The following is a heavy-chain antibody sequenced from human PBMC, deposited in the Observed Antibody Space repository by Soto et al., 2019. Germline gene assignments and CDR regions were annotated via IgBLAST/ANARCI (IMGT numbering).Heavy chain of an antibody. V-gene: IGHV4-59*01. Sequence: SETLSLTCNVSGVSLTGYHWNWIRQPPGKTLEWIGFVYYSGSVSYNPSLKGRASISVDRSKNQFSLRLTSFTAADTAVYYCARRLNLGSFDHWGQGTLVTVSS. CDR3: ARRLNLGSFDH. CDR2: VYYSGSV. CDR1: GVSLTGYH. D-gene: IGHD3-10*01. J-gene: IGHJ5*02.